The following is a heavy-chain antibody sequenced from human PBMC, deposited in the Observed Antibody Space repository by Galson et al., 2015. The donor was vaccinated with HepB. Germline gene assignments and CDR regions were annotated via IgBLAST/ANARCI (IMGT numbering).Heavy chain of an antibody. Sequence: ETLSLTCTVSGYSISSGYYWGWIRQPPGKGLEWIGRIHHSGSIYYNPSLKSRVTISVDTSKNQVSLKLSSVIAADTAVYYCARDTAARGYTLALDYWGQGTLVTVSS. CDR3: ARDTAARGYTLALDY. CDR2: IHHSGSI. CDR1: GYSISSGYY. J-gene: IGHJ4*02. D-gene: IGHD6-13*01. V-gene: IGHV4-38-2*02.